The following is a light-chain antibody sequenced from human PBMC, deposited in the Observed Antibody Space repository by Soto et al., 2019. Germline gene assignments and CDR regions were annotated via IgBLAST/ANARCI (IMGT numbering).Light chain of an antibody. J-gene: IGLJ1*01. Sequence: QSALTQPASVSGSPGQSITISCSGTSSDIGNYNYVSWYQQHPGKAPKLIIHGVSNRPSGFSNRFSGSKSGNTASLTISGLQAEDDADDYCSTYTSSSTDVFGSGTKVTVL. CDR1: SSDIGNYNY. CDR3: STYTSSSTDV. CDR2: GVS. V-gene: IGLV2-14*01.